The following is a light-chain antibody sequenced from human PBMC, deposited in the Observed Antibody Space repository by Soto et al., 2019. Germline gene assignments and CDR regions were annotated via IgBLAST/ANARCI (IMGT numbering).Light chain of an antibody. V-gene: IGLV1-44*01. CDR3: GTWDASLKSYM. CDR2: SSN. Sequence: QSALTQPPSASGTPGQSVTISCSGNSSNIGNNPVNWYQQLPGTAPKLLIYSSNQRPSGVPYRISGSKSGASASLAITGLQSDDKDDYYCGTWDASLKSYMFGGGTKLTVL. CDR1: SSNIGNNP. J-gene: IGLJ3*02.